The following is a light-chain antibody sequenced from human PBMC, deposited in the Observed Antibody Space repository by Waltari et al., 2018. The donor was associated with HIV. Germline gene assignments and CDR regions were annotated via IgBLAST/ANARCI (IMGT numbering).Light chain of an antibody. Sequence: QSVLTQPPSASGTPGQRVPISCSGSSSHIGSNNVHWYQQLPPTPPRLLIQRNDQRPTGVSYRFSGSKSGNSASLAISCLRDDDEAEYFCGTWDDSLSAWLFGGGTKVTVL. CDR1: SSHIGSNN. V-gene: IGLV1-47*01. CDR3: GTWDDSLSAWL. CDR2: RND. J-gene: IGLJ3*02.